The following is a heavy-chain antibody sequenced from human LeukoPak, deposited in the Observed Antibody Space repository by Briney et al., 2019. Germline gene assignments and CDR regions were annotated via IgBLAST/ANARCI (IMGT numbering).Heavy chain of an antibody. Sequence: SETLSLTCTVSGXSISSSSAYWGWIRQPPGKGLGWIGSIYYSKNTYYNPSLKSRVTISADTSKNQFSLTLGSVSATDTAVYYCVSPRGFSYGYFDYWGQGTLVTVSS. V-gene: IGHV4-39*01. CDR2: IYYSKNT. CDR1: GXSISSSSAY. D-gene: IGHD5-18*01. CDR3: VSPRGFSYGYFDY. J-gene: IGHJ4*02.